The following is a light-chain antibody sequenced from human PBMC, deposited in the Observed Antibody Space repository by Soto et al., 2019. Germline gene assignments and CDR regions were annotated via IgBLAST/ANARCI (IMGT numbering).Light chain of an antibody. Sequence: DIVMTQTPLSSPVTLGQPASISCRSSQSLLHSDGTTYLSWLQQRPGQPPRLLIYSVSNRLSGVPDRFSGSGAVTDFTLRISRVEAEDVGVYYCMQATQYPPYTFGQGTKLEI. CDR3: MQATQYPPYT. J-gene: IGKJ2*01. CDR1: QSLLHSDGTTY. CDR2: SVS. V-gene: IGKV2-24*01.